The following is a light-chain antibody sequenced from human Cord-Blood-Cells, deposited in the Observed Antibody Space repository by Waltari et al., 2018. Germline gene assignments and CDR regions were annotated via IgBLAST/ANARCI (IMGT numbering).Light chain of an antibody. CDR1: QSVSSN. Sequence: EIGMTQSLATLSVAPGARATLSFRASQSVSSNLAWYQQKPGQAPRLLIYGASTRATGIPARFSGSGSGTEFTLTISSLQSEDFAVYYCQQYNNWPPFTFGPGTKVDIK. CDR3: QQYNNWPPFT. J-gene: IGKJ3*01. CDR2: GAS. V-gene: IGKV3-15*01.